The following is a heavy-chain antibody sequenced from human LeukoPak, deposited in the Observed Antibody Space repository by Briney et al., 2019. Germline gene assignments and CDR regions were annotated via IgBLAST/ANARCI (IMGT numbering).Heavy chain of an antibody. V-gene: IGHV1-8*02. CDR3: ARGYRAQEIGDY. Sequence: ASVKVSCKTSGYTFTSYGISWVRQATGQGLEWMGWMNPNSGNTGYAQKFQGRVTMTRNTSISTAYMELSSLRSEDTAVYYCARGYRAQEIGDYWGQGTLVTVSS. D-gene: IGHD3-10*01. CDR2: MNPNSGNT. CDR1: GYTFTSYG. J-gene: IGHJ4*02.